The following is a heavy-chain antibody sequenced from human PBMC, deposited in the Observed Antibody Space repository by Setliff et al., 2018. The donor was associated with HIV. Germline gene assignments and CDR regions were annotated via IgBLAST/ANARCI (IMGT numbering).Heavy chain of an antibody. CDR1: GYTFDIYY. CDR3: ARAQYQLLEPPTYNWFDP. D-gene: IGHD2-2*01. Sequence: ASVKVSCKTSGYTFDIYYIHWVRQAPGQGLEWIGWMNPKSGNTGYARKFQGRVTMTRDTSIDTAYMELTSLTSEDTAVYYCARAQYQLLEPPTYNWFDPWGQGTLVTSPQ. V-gene: IGHV1-8*02. CDR2: MNPKSGNT. J-gene: IGHJ5*02.